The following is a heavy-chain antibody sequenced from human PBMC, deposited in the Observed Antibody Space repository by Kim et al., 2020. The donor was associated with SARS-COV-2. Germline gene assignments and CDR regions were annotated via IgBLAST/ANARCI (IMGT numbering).Heavy chain of an antibody. Sequence: ASVKVSCKASGYTFTNYAISWVRQAPGQGLEWMGWINTDTGNPTYAQDFTGRFVFSLDTSVSTAYLQISSLKAEDTALYYCARVIWGSYRYTDSWGQGTLVTVSS. J-gene: IGHJ4*02. D-gene: IGHD3-16*02. CDR3: ARVIWGSYRYTDS. CDR2: INTDTGNP. CDR1: GYTFTNYA. V-gene: IGHV7-4-1*02.